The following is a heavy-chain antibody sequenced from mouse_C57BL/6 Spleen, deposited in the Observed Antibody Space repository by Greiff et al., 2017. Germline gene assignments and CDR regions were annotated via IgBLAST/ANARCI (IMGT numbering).Heavy chain of an antibody. CDR2: IFPGSGST. Sequence: VQRVESGPELVKPGASVKISCKASGYTFTDYYINWVKQRPGQGLEWIGWIFPGSGSTYYNEKFKGKATLTVDKSSSTAYMLLSSLTSEDSAVYFCARGTTVVARYFDVWGTGTTVTVSS. J-gene: IGHJ1*03. CDR1: GYTFTDYY. V-gene: IGHV1-75*01. D-gene: IGHD1-1*01. CDR3: ARGTTVVARYFDV.